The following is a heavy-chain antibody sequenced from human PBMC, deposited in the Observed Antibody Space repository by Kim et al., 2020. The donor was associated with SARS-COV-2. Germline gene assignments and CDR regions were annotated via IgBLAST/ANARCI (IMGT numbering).Heavy chain of an antibody. V-gene: IGHV3-30*18. Sequence: GGSLRLSCAASGFTFSNYGMHWVRQAPGKGLEWVAVISYDGSNKYYADSVKGRFTISRDNSKNTLYLQMNSLRAEDTAVYYCAKDSFCSSTSCYELSYGMDVWGQGTTVTVSS. CDR1: GFTFSNYG. J-gene: IGHJ6*02. CDR3: AKDSFCSSTSCYELSYGMDV. D-gene: IGHD2-2*01. CDR2: ISYDGSNK.